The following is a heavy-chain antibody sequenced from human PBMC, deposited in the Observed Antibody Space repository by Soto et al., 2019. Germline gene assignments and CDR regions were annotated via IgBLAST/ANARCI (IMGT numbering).Heavy chain of an antibody. Sequence: SEILSLTCTVSGGSISSYYWSWIRQPPGKGLEWIGYIYYSGTTNYNPSLESRVTISVDKSKNQFSLKLTSVTAADTAIYYCARVDTTMINYSGMDVWGQGTTVTVSS. CDR2: IYYSGTT. CDR1: GGSISSYY. D-gene: IGHD5-18*01. V-gene: IGHV4-59*12. J-gene: IGHJ6*02. CDR3: ARVDTTMINYSGMDV.